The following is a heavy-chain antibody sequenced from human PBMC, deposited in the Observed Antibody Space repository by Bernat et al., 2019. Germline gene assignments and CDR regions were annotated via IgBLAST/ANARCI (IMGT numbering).Heavy chain of an antibody. D-gene: IGHD3-10*01. CDR1: GFTFSSYG. Sequence: VQLVETGGGLIQPGGSLRLSCAASGFTFSSYGMHWVRQAPGKGLEWVAVISYDGSNKYYADSVKGRFTISRDNSKNTLYLQMNSLRAEDTAVYYCAKANNPWFGEFDYFDYWGQGTLVTVSS. CDR2: ISYDGSNK. V-gene: IGHV3-30*18. J-gene: IGHJ4*02. CDR3: AKANNPWFGEFDYFDY.